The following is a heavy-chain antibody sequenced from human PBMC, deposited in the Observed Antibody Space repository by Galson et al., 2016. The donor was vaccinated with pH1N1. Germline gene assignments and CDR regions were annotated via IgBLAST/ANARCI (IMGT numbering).Heavy chain of an antibody. V-gene: IGHV2-5*01. J-gene: IGHJ6*03. D-gene: IGHD6-13*01. CDR2: IDWNADT. CDR1: GFSLSTNKEA. Sequence: PALVKPTQTLMLTCTFSGFSLSTNKEAVDWIRRPPGKALEWLGIIDWNADTRYSPFLNNRLTITKDSSKNHVVLTMTNMDLVDTATYYCVHTASSTWYARAMDVWGKGTTVTVSS. CDR3: VHTASSTWYARAMDV.